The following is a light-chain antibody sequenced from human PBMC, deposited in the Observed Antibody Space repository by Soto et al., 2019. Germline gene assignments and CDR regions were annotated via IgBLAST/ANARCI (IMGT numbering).Light chain of an antibody. CDR3: SSYTSSSTLFV. J-gene: IGLJ1*01. Sequence: QSLLTQPASLSGSPGQSITISCTGTSNDVGGYNYVSWYQQHPGKAPKLMIYDVSNRPSGVSNRFSGSKSGNTASLTISGLQAEDEADYYCSSYTSSSTLFVFGTGTKVTVL. CDR1: SNDVGGYNY. CDR2: DVS. V-gene: IGLV2-14*01.